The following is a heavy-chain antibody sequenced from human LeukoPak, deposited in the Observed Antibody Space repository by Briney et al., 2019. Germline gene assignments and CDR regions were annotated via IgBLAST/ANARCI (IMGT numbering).Heavy chain of an antibody. D-gene: IGHD2-15*01. Sequence: SETLSLTCTVSGGSISSSSYHWGWIRQPPGKGLEWIGSIYYSGSTYYNPSLKSRVTISVDTSKNQFSLKLSSVTAADTAVYYCARAGQTRAAYYFDYWGQGTLVTVSS. V-gene: IGHV4-39*07. CDR1: GGSISSSSYH. J-gene: IGHJ4*02. CDR3: ARAGQTRAAYYFDY. CDR2: IYYSGST.